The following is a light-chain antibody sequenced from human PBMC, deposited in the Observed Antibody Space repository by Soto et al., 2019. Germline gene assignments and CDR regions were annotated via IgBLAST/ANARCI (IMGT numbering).Light chain of an antibody. CDR3: QQLNSFPLT. CDR2: TAS. V-gene: IGKV1-9*01. CDR1: QGIRSY. J-gene: IGKJ5*01. Sequence: DIQMPPSPSTLSGSVGDRVTITCRASQGIRSYLAWYQQKPGKAPKLLISTASTLQSGAPSRFSGSGSGTDFTLTISSLQPEDFATYYCQQLNSFPLTFGQGTRLEIK.